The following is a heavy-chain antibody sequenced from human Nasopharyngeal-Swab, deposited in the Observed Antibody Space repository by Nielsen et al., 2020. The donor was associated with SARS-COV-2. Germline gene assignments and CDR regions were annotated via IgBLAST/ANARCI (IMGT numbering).Heavy chain of an antibody. CDR1: GFTFSSYG. J-gene: IGHJ6*02. Sequence: GESLTISCAASGFTFSSYGMHWVRQAPGKGLEWVAVIWYDGSNKYYADSVKGRFTISRDNSKNTLYLQMNSLRAEDTALYYCARGYGDYGMDVWGQGTTVTVSS. CDR2: IWYDGSNK. D-gene: IGHD4-17*01. V-gene: IGHV3-33*01. CDR3: ARGYGDYGMDV.